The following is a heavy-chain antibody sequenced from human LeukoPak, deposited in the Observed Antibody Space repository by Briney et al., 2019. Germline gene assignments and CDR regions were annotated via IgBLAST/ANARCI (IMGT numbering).Heavy chain of an antibody. CDR3: ARGGPSIVVVPAARQNWFDP. V-gene: IGHV4-34*01. D-gene: IGHD2-2*01. J-gene: IGHJ5*02. Sequence: PSETLSLTCAVYGGSFSGYYWSWIRQPPGKGLEWIGEINHSGSTNYNPSLKSRVTISVDTSKNQFSLKLSSVTAADTAVYYCARGGPSIVVVPAARQNWFDPWGQGTLVTVSS. CDR1: GGSFSGYY. CDR2: INHSGST.